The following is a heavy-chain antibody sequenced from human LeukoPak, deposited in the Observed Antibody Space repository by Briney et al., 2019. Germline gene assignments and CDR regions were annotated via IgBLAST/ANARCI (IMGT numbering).Heavy chain of an antibody. Sequence: SETLSLTCTVSGGSISSYYWSWIRQPRGKGLECIGYIYNSGSTNYNPSLKSRVSISVDTSKNQFSLKLSSVTAADTAVYYCASLPIYCSGGSCYSNGEFQHWGQGTLVTVSS. D-gene: IGHD2-15*01. CDR2: IYNSGST. J-gene: IGHJ1*01. CDR1: GGSISSYY. CDR3: ASLPIYCSGGSCYSNGEFQH. V-gene: IGHV4-59*08.